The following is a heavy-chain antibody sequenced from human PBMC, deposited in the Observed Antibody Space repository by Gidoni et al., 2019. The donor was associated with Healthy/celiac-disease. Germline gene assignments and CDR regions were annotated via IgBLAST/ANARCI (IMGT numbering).Heavy chain of an antibody. J-gene: IGHJ4*02. D-gene: IGHD3-3*01. Sequence: EVQLLESGGGLVQTGGYLRLSCAASGFTFSSCAMSWVRQAPGKGLEWVSAISGSGGSTYYADSVKGRFTISRDNSKNTLYLQMNSLRAEDTAVYYCAKNRVGDFWSGYPSPDYWGQGTLVTVSS. CDR1: GFTFSSCA. CDR3: AKNRVGDFWSGYPSPDY. V-gene: IGHV3-23*01. CDR2: ISGSGGST.